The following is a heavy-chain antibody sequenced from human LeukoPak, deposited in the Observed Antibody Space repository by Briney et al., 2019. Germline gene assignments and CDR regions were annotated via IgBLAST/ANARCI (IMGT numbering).Heavy chain of an antibody. CDR1: GFTFDDYA. Sequence: GGSLRLSCAASGFTFDDYAMHWVRQAPGKGLEWVSGISWNSGSIGYADSVKGRFTISRDNAKNSLYLQMNSLRAEDTALYYCAKFGGYSYGLDAFDIWGQGTMVTVSS. V-gene: IGHV3-9*01. D-gene: IGHD5-18*01. CDR3: AKFGGYSYGLDAFDI. J-gene: IGHJ3*02. CDR2: ISWNSGSI.